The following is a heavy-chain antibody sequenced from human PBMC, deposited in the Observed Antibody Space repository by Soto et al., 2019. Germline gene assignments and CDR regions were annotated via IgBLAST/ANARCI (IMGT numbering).Heavy chain of an antibody. CDR2: IYWDADT. V-gene: IGHV2-5*02. J-gene: IGHJ4*02. CDR3: AHRVLRAVFGLVTTTAIYFDF. Sequence: QITLNESGPTVVKPTETLTLTCTFSGFSLTTSGVGVGWVPQSPGKAPEWLAFIYWDADTRYSTSLKRRLTITTDTYKNQVVLTMANVDPADTAIYYCAHRVLRAVFGLVTTTAIYFDFWGQGTPVVVSS. D-gene: IGHD3-3*01. CDR1: GFSLTTSGVG.